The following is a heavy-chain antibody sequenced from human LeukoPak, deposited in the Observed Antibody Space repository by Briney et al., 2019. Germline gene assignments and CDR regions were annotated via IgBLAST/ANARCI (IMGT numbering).Heavy chain of an antibody. Sequence: ASEKVSCKASGYRFTSFYIHWVRQAPGQGLEWMGIISPSGDSTRYAQKIQGRVTVTRDMSTSTVYMELSSLTSEDTAVYYCARDAGYRSSWLFDYWGQGTLVTVSS. V-gene: IGHV1-46*01. CDR2: ISPSGDST. J-gene: IGHJ4*02. CDR3: ARDAGYRSSWLFDY. D-gene: IGHD6-13*01. CDR1: GYRFTSFY.